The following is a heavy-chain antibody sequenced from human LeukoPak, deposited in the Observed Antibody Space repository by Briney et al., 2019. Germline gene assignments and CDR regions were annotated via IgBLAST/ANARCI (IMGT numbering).Heavy chain of an antibody. CDR1: GFTFSSYA. D-gene: IGHD3-22*01. Sequence: GGSLRLSCAASGFTFSSYAMSWVRQAPGKWLEWVSAISGSGGSTYYADSVKGRFTISRDNSKNTLYLQMNSLRAEDTAVYYCAGAYYYDSSGYYQKPYYYYGMDVWGQGTTVTVSS. CDR3: AGAYYYDSSGYYQKPYYYYGMDV. V-gene: IGHV3-23*01. CDR2: ISGSGGST. J-gene: IGHJ6*02.